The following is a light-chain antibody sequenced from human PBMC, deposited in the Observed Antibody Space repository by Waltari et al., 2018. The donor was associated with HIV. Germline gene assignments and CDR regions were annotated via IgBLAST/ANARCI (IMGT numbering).Light chain of an antibody. Sequence: QSVLTQPPSASGTPGQRVTISCSGSSSNIGSNYVYWYQQLPGTAPKLLIYRNNQRPSGVPYRFSGSKSGTSASLAISGLRSEDEAAYYCAAWDGSLSGRVFGGGTKLTVL. V-gene: IGLV1-47*01. CDR3: AAWDGSLSGRV. J-gene: IGLJ3*02. CDR1: SSNIGSNY. CDR2: RNN.